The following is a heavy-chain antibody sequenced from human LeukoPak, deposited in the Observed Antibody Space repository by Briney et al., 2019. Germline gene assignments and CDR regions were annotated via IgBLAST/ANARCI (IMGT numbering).Heavy chain of an antibody. CDR1: GFTFSSYS. CDR3: ARDQDCSGGSCYAFDI. Sequence: PGGSLRLSCAVSGFTFSSYSMNWVRQAPGKGLEWVSSIISSSSYIYYADSVKGRFTISRDNAKNSLYLQMNSLRAEDTAVYYCARDQDCSGGSCYAFDIWGQGTMVTVSS. CDR2: IISSSSYI. D-gene: IGHD2-15*01. V-gene: IGHV3-21*01. J-gene: IGHJ3*02.